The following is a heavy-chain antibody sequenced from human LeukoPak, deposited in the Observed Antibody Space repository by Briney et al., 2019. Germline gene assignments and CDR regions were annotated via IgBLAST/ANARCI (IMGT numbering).Heavy chain of an antibody. CDR2: ISGSGGST. D-gene: IGHD3-22*01. CDR1: GFTFSSYA. CDR3: ARRPYDTSPFDY. V-gene: IGHV3-23*01. J-gene: IGHJ4*02. Sequence: GSLRLSCAASGFTFSSYAMIWVRQAPGKGLEWVSGISGSGGSTFYADSVKGRFTISRDNSKNTLYLQMNSLRAEDTAVYYCARRPYDTSPFDYWGQGTLVTVSS.